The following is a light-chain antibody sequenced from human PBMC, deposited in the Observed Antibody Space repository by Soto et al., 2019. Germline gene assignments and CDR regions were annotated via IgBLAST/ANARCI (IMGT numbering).Light chain of an antibody. CDR3: LQYNSWTTIT. J-gene: IGKJ5*01. CDR1: QSISST. CDR2: GAS. Sequence: EIVMTQSPATLSVSPGERATLSCRASQSISSTLGWYQQRPGQAPRLLICGASTRATCIPASFSGSGSWTEFTLTISSLQSEDAAVYYCLQYNSWTTITVGQGTRLEIK. V-gene: IGKV3-15*01.